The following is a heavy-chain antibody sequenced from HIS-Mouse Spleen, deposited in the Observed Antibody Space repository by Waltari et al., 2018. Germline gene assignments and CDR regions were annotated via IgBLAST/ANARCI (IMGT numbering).Heavy chain of an antibody. J-gene: IGHJ4*02. CDR2: IYYSGGT. Sequence: QLQLQESGPGLVKPSETLSLTCTVSGGSISSSSYYWGWIRQPPGKGLEWIGSIYYSGGTYSNPSLKSRVTISVDTSKNQFSLKLGSVTAADTAVYDCARVGVSSVRNYFDYWGQGTLVTVSS. CDR3: ARVGVSSVRNYFDY. D-gene: IGHD6-25*01. V-gene: IGHV4-39*07. CDR1: GGSISSSSYY.